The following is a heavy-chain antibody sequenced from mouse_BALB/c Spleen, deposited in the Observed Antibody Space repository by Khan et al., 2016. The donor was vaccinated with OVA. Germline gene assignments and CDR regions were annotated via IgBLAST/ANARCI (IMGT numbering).Heavy chain of an antibody. V-gene: IGHV1-76*01. CDR2: IYPGTNNT. Sequence: QVQLKQSGAELVRPGASVKLSCKTSGYIFTSYWIHWGKQRSGQGLEWIARIYPGTNNTYYNEKLKDKATLTADKSSSTAYMQLSSLKSEDSAVYFCVREEALYYFDYWGQGTTLTVSS. CDR3: VREEALYYFDY. D-gene: IGHD3-2*02. J-gene: IGHJ2*01. CDR1: GYIFTSYW.